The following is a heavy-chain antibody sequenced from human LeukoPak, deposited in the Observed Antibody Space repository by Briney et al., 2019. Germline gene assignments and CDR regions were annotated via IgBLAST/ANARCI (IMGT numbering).Heavy chain of an antibody. CDR2: ISYDGSNK. CDR3: ANGIDETGIDY. V-gene: IGHV3-30*18. Sequence: GGSLRLSCAASGFTFSSYGMHWVRQAPGKGLEWVAVISYDGSNKYYADSVKGRFTISRDNSKNTLYLQMNSLRAEDTAVYYCANGIDETGIDYWGQGTLVTVSS. J-gene: IGHJ4*02. D-gene: IGHD1-14*01. CDR1: GFTFSSYG.